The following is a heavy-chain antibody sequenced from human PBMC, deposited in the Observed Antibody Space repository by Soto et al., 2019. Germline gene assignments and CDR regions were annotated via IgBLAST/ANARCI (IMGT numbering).Heavy chain of an antibody. V-gene: IGHV3-23*01. CDR3: ARYGQYRTDGFDI. J-gene: IGHJ3*02. Sequence: EAQLLESGGELIQPGGSLRLSCAASGFTYSSHGMSWVRQAPGKGLEWIAGLSRGGGSTYYADSVKGRFTISRDNSKNTLDLIMNSLRVEDTALYYCARYGQYRTDGFDIWGQGTMVTVSS. D-gene: IGHD3-10*01. CDR2: LSRGGGST. CDR1: GFTYSSHG.